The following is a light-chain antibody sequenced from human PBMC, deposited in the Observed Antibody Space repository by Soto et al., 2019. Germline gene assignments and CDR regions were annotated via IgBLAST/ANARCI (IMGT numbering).Light chain of an antibody. CDR3: QQYGSAPLT. J-gene: IGKJ4*01. V-gene: IGKV3-20*01. Sequence: EIVFTQSPGTLSLSPGERATLSCRASQSVSSSFLAWYQQKPGQAPRLLIYGASSRATGIPDRFSGSGSGTDFTLTISRLEPEEVAVYYCQQYGSAPLTFGGGTKVEIK. CDR2: GAS. CDR1: QSVSSSF.